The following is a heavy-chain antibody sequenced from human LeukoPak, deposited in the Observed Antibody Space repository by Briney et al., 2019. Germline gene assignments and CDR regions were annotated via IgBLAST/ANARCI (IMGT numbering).Heavy chain of an antibody. Sequence: PGGSLRLSCVASGFTFNTYPIHWVRQAPDEGLEWMAVIAPDGRSQYYADSVKGRFTVSRDNSRNTVFLQMNSLRPEDTAIYYCFTGRHYYYDSWGQGTLVTVSS. V-gene: IGHV3-30*01. CDR2: IAPDGRSQ. CDR3: FTGRHYYYDS. J-gene: IGHJ5*01. CDR1: GFTFNTYP. D-gene: IGHD3-22*01.